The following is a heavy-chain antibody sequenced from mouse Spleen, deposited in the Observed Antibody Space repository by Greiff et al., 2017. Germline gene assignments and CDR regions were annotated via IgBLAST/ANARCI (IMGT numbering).Heavy chain of an antibody. Sequence: QVQLKESGPQLVRPGASVKISCKASGYSFTSYWMHWVKQRPGQGLEWIGMIDPSDSETRLNQKFKDKATLTVDKSSSTAYMQLSSPTSEDSAVYYCTRSDLGYWGQGTTLTVSS. CDR3: TRSDLGY. J-gene: IGHJ2*01. V-gene: IGHV1S127*01. CDR1: GYSFTSYW. CDR2: IDPSDSET.